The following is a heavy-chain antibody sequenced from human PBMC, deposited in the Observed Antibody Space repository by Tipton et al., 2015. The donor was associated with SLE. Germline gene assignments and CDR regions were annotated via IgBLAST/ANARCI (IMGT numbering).Heavy chain of an antibody. Sequence: TLSLTCTVSGGSISSGSYYWTWIRQPAGKGPEWIGRIYSRGSTNYNPSLMSRVTISLDTSKNQLSLGLSSVTAADTAVYYCAREGVTTRRAYYYYYMDVWGKGTTVTISS. D-gene: IGHD1-1*01. V-gene: IGHV4-61*02. CDR2: IYSRGST. J-gene: IGHJ6*03. CDR1: GGSISSGSYY. CDR3: AREGVTTRRAYYYYYMDV.